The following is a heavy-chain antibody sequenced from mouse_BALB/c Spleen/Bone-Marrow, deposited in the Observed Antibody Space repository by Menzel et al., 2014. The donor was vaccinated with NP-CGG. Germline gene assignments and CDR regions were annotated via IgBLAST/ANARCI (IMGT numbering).Heavy chain of an antibody. CDR1: GFTFTDYY. J-gene: IGHJ1*01. Sequence: EVKVVESGGGLVQPGGSLRLSCATSGFTFTDYYMSWVRQTPGKAPEWLGFIRNKANGYTTDYSVSVKGRFTISRDNSQSILYLQMNTLRAEDSATYYCARDENYDIYWYFDVWGAGTTVTVSP. D-gene: IGHD1-1*01. V-gene: IGHV7-3*02. CDR2: IRNKANGYTT. CDR3: ARDENYDIYWYFDV.